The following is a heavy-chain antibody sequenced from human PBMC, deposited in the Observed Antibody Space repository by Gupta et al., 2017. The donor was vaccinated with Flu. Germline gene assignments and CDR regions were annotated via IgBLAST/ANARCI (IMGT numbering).Heavy chain of an antibody. D-gene: IGHD2-2*01. CDR2: STSSGSNK. CDR3: ARDRQDRVPGDMSV. Sequence: SDYYMNWIRQAPGKGLEWVSYSTSSGSNKYYAEAVKGRFTISRDNAKNSVYLQMNSMRAEDTAVYYCARDRQDRVPGDMSVWGQGTTVTVSS. V-gene: IGHV3-11*01. CDR1: SDYY. J-gene: IGHJ6*02.